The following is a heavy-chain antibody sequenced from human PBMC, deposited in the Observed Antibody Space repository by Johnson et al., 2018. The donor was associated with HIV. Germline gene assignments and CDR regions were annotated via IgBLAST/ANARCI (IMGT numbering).Heavy chain of an antibody. Sequence: VQLVESGGGLVQPGGSLRLSCAASGFTFSTYWMHWVRQDPGKGLVWVSRINRDGSITTYADSVKGRFTISRDNAKNTLYPQMNSLNDEDTAVYDCARGVGQLLWFEELLEEDAFDIWGQGTMVTVSS. J-gene: IGHJ3*02. V-gene: IGHV3-74*01. CDR3: ARGVGQLLWFEELLEEDAFDI. CDR1: GFTFSTYW. CDR2: INRDGSIT. D-gene: IGHD3-10*01.